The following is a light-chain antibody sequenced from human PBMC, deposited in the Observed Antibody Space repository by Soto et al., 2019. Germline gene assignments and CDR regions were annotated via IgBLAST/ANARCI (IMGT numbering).Light chain of an antibody. CDR2: GAS. J-gene: IGKJ2*01. CDR3: HQYCSSPLYT. CDR1: QSVSSSY. V-gene: IGKV3-20*01. Sequence: EIVLTQSPGTLSLSPGERATLSCRASQSVSSSYLAWYQQKPGQAPRLLIYGASSKATGIPDRFSGSGSGPDFTLTISRLEPEDCAVYYCHQYCSSPLYTFGQGPKMEIK.